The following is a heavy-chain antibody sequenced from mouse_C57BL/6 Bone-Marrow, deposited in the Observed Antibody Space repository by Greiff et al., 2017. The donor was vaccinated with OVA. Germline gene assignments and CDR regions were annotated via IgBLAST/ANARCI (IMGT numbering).Heavy chain of an antibody. D-gene: IGHD1-1*01. CDR3: TREGKFITTVGPFAD. V-gene: IGHV5-9-1*02. J-gene: IGHJ3*01. CDR2: ISSGGDYI. CDR1: GFTFSSYA. Sequence: EVKLVESGEGLVKPGGSLKLSCAASGFTFSSYAMSWVRQTPEKRLEWVAYISSGGDYIYYADTVKGRFTISRDNARNTLYLQMSSLKSEDTAMYYCTREGKFITTVGPFADWGQGTLVTVSA.